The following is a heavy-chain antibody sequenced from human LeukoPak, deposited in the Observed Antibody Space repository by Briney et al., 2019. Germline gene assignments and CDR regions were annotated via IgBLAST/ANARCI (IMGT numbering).Heavy chain of an antibody. V-gene: IGHV1-46*01. J-gene: IGHJ6*03. Sequence: ASVKVSCKAFGYTFTGYWMHWVRQAPGQGLEWMGIINPSGGSTSYAQKFQGRVTMTRDTSTSTVYMELSSLRSEDTAVYYCARGELGGYSSGWSRYYYYYYYMDVWGKGTTVTISS. D-gene: IGHD6-19*01. CDR1: GYTFTGYW. CDR2: INPSGGST. CDR3: ARGELGGYSSGWSRYYYYYYYMDV.